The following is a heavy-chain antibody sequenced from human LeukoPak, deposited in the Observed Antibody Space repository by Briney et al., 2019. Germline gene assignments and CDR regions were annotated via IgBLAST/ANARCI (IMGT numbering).Heavy chain of an antibody. Sequence: ASVEVSCKTSGGTFNNSAISWVRQAPGQGLEWLGGIMPLFGTAGYAQKFQGRVTITKDESTRTVYLELTSLTSDDTAVYYCARDVHGDYGSGWFDPWGQGTLVSVSS. CDR3: ARDVHGDYGSGWFDP. D-gene: IGHD4-17*01. J-gene: IGHJ5*02. CDR1: GGTFNNSA. V-gene: IGHV1-69*05. CDR2: IMPLFGTA.